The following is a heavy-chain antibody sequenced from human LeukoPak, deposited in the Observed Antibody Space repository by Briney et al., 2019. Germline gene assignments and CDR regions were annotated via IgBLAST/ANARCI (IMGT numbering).Heavy chain of an antibody. V-gene: IGHV3-21*01. J-gene: IGHJ4*02. CDR2: ISSSSSYI. D-gene: IGHD6-19*01. CDR1: RFTFSSYK. CDR3: ARESGSGEFDY. Sequence: GGSLRLSCAASRFTFSSYKVNWVRQAPGKGLEWVSSISSSSSYIYYADSVKGRFTISRDNARNSLYLQMNSLRAEDTAVYHCARESGSGEFDYWGQGTLVTVSS.